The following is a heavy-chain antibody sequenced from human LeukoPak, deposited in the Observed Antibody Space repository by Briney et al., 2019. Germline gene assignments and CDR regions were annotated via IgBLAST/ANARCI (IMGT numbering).Heavy chain of an antibody. D-gene: IGHD4-17*01. J-gene: IGHJ4*02. CDR3: ARDSSVTPRLFDS. CDR2: IYYTGTT. CDR1: GGSVSSDYYF. V-gene: IGHV4-31*03. Sequence: SETLSLTCTVSGGSVSSDYYFWTWIRQRPGKGLEWIGYIYYTGTTNYNPSLKSRLTLSVDTSRKQFSLKLSSVTAADTAVYYCARDSSVTPRLFDSWGQGTLVTVSS.